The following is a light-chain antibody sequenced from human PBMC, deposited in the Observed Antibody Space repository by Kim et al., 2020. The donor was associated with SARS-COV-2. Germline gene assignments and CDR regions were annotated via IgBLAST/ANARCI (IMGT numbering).Light chain of an antibody. V-gene: IGLV1-44*01. CDR2: NSI. CDR3: ASWDDSLNVVL. J-gene: IGLJ2*01. CDR1: SSNIGRNF. Sequence: GQSVTIACSGDSSNIGRNFVSLYQHLPGTAPTLLIYNSIDRPSGVPDRFSGSKSGASASLAISGLQSEDEADYYCASWDDSLNVVLFGGGTQLTVL.